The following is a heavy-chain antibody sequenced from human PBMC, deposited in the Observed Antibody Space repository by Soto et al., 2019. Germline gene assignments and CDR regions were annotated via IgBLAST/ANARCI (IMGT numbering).Heavy chain of an antibody. CDR2: ISGSGGST. CDR1: GFTFSSYA. CDR3: AKVPTLYCSSTSCYNDY. J-gene: IGHJ4*02. Sequence: EVQLLESGGGLVQPGGSLRLSCAASGFTFSSYAMSWVRQAPGKGLEWVSAISGSGGSTYYADSVKGRFTISRDNSKNTLYLQMNSLRAEDTAVYYCAKVPTLYCSSTSCYNDYWGQGTLVTVSS. V-gene: IGHV3-23*01. D-gene: IGHD2-2*02.